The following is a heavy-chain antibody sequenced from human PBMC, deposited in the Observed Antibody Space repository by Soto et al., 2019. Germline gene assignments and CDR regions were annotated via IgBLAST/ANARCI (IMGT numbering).Heavy chain of an antibody. J-gene: IGHJ2*01. D-gene: IGHD2-21*01. Sequence: EVQLLESGGDSVQPGGSVRLSCAGSGFTFINYAMNWVRQAPGKGLEWVSTISGGGDATCFADSVKGRFTFSSDNSKNTVTLQRNSLGGDDTAVYDCARKVVVSTSRPDYWYFDLWGRGTRVTVSS. V-gene: IGHV3-23*01. CDR2: ISGGGDAT. CDR3: ARKVVVSTSRPDYWYFDL. CDR1: GFTFINYA.